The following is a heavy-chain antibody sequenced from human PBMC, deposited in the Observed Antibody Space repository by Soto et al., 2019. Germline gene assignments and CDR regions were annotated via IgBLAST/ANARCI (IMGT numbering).Heavy chain of an antibody. Sequence: SVKVSCKASGGTFSSYAISWVRQAPGQGLEWMGGIIPIFDTANYAQKFQGRVTITADESTSTAYMELSSLRSEDTAVYYCARIRKRFLEWLSNYYYDYGMDVWG. CDR2: IIPIFDTA. CDR3: ARIRKRFLEWLSNYYYDYGMDV. CDR1: GGTFSSYA. D-gene: IGHD3-3*01. V-gene: IGHV1-69*13. J-gene: IGHJ6*02.